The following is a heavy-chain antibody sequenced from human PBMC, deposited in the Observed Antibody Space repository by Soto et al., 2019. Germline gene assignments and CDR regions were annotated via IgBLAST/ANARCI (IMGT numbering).Heavy chain of an antibody. J-gene: IGHJ6*02. V-gene: IGHV4-59*01. CDR1: GGSISSYY. CDR3: ARMAEGSNYYYHLDV. Sequence: ASETLSLTCTVSGGSISSYYWSWIRQAPGEGLEWMGYIHYSGNMKYNPSLKSRATILVDTSKNQFSLKLSSVTAADTAVYYCARMAEGSNYYYHLDVWGQGTTVTVSS. CDR2: IHYSGNM. D-gene: IGHD3-22*01.